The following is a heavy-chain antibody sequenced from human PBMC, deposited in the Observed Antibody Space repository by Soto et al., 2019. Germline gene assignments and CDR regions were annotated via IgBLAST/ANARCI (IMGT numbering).Heavy chain of an antibody. CDR3: AKAIAVAGYYFDY. CDR2: ISGSGGST. V-gene: IGHV3-23*01. D-gene: IGHD6-19*01. Sequence: LRLSCAASGFTFSSYAMSWVRQAPGKGLEWVSAISGSGGSTYYADSVKGRFTISRDNSKNTLYLQMNSLRAEDTVVYYCAKAIAVAGYYFDYWGQGTLVTVSS. CDR1: GFTFSSYA. J-gene: IGHJ4*02.